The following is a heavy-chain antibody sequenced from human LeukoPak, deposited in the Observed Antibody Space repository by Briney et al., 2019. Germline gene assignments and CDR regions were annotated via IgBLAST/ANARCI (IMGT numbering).Heavy chain of an antibody. D-gene: IGHD3-3*01. J-gene: IGHJ4*02. CDR3: ARETYITVFGRGYFDY. CDR2: INHSGSN. Sequence: AETLPLTCAVYGGPFSCYYWIWIRQPPGRTLEWSGEINHSGSNNYTPSLNSRVTIAVDTSKNQSSLKLSSVTAAETAVYYCARETYITVFGRGYFDYWGKGTLVTVSS. CDR1: GGPFSCYY. V-gene: IGHV4-34*01.